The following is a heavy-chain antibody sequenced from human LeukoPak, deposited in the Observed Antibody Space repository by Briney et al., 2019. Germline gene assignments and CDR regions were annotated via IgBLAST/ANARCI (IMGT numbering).Heavy chain of an antibody. CDR2: VDRDGSNT. Sequence: PGGSLRLSCVASEITFYTFWMHWVRQAPGKGLVWVARVDRDGSNTNYADSVKGRFTVSRDNSKNTVYLQMNSLRAEDTAVYYCARDKFQRGDAFDIWGQGTMVTVSS. CDR3: ARDKFQRGDAFDI. CDR1: EITFYTFW. J-gene: IGHJ3*02. V-gene: IGHV3-74*01.